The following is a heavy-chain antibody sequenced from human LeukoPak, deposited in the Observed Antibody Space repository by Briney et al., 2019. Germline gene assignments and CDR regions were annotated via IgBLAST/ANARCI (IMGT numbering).Heavy chain of an antibody. D-gene: IGHD2/OR15-2a*01. V-gene: IGHV4-39*07. CDR1: GASISSDTYY. Sequence: SETLSLTCTVSGASISSDTYYWAWIRQPPGKGLEWIGSLWSGATTYYNPSLTSRVTISVDTSKNQFSLILPSVTAADTAVYHCERGRRGNYFQDYWGQGTLVTVSS. CDR2: LWSGATT. J-gene: IGHJ4*02. CDR3: ERGRRGNYFQDY.